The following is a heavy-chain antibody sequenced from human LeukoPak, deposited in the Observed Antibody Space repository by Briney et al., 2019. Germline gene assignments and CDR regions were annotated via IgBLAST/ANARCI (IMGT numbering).Heavy chain of an antibody. CDR2: ISDSRNTI. CDR1: GFTFSSYN. D-gene: IGHD3-3*01. J-gene: IGHJ4*02. CDR3: ARDRGGAYDFWSGYYTGYFDY. Sequence: GGSLRLSCAASGFTFSSYNMNWVRQAPGKGLEWISYISDSRNTIHYADSVKGRFTISRDNAKNFLYLQMNSLRAEDTAVYFCARDRGGAYDFWSGYYTGYFDYWGQGTLVTVSS. V-gene: IGHV3-48*01.